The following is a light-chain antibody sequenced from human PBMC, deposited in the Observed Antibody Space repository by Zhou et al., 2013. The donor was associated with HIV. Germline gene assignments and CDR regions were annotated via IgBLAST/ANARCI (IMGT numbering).Light chain of an antibody. CDR3: QQYGRSPFT. Sequence: EIVMTQSPATLSVSPGERATLSCRASQSVSSNLAWYQQKPGQAPRLLIYGASSRATGIPDRFSGSGSGTDFTLTIDRLEPGDSAVYYCQQYGRSPFTFGGGTKVEIK. CDR2: GAS. J-gene: IGKJ4*01. V-gene: IGKV3-20*01. CDR1: QSVSSN.